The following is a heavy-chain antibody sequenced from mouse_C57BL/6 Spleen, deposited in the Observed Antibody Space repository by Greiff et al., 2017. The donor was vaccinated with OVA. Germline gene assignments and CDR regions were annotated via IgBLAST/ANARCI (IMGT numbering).Heavy chain of an antibody. J-gene: IGHJ4*01. V-gene: IGHV1-76*01. CDR1: GYTFTDYY. CDR3: ARSPDGDYYAMDY. D-gene: IGHD1-1*01. Sequence: VQLVESGAELVRPGASVKLSCKASGYTFTDYYINWVKQRPGQGLEWIARIYPGSGNTYYNEKFKGKATLTAEKSSSTAYMQLSSLTSEDSAVYFCARSPDGDYYAMDYWGQGTSVTVSS. CDR2: IYPGSGNT.